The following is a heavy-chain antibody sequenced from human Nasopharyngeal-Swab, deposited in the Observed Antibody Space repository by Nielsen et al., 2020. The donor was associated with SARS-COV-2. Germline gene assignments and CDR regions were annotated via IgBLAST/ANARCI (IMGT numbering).Heavy chain of an antibody. CDR2: ISSSISYI. D-gene: IGHD6-13*01. Sequence: GGSLRLSCAASGFTLSNYGMHWVRQAPGKGLEWVSSISSSISYIYYADSVKGRFTISRDNAKNSLSLQMNSLRAEDTAVYYCARDLGGYSSSWYESSNWFDPWGQGTLVTVSS. CDR3: ARDLGGYSSSWYESSNWFDP. J-gene: IGHJ5*02. V-gene: IGHV3-21*01. CDR1: GFTLSNYG.